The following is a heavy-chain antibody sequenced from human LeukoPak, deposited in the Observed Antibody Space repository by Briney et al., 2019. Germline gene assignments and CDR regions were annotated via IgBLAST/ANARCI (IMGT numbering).Heavy chain of an antibody. D-gene: IGHD6-19*01. J-gene: IGHJ4*02. CDR2: ISGSGGNT. CDR3: AKDRTGISLAGMFFDV. Sequence: GGSLRLSCAASGFTFSSSAMTWVRQAPGKGLEWVSTISGSGGNTYYADSVKGRFTISRDNSKNALYLQMNSLRPEDTAVYYCAKDRTGISLAGMFFDVWGQGSLVTVSS. V-gene: IGHV3-23*01. CDR1: GFTFSSSA.